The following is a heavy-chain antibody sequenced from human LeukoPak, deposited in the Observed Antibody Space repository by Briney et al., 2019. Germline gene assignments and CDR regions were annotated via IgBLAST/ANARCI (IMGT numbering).Heavy chain of an antibody. CDR2: IYTSGTT. J-gene: IGHJ1*01. D-gene: IGHD6-19*01. V-gene: IGHV4-4*07. Sequence: SETLSLTCTVSGDPISSYYWSWIRQPAGKGLEWIGRIYTSGTTNFNSSLKSRLTMSVDTSKNQFSLKLSSVTAADTAVYYCARLGSSGSAQYFQDWGQGTLVTVSS. CDR1: GDPISSYY. CDR3: ARLGSSGSAQYFQD.